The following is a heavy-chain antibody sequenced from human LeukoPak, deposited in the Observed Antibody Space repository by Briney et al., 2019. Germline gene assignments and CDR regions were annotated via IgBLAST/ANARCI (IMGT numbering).Heavy chain of an antibody. CDR3: ASQWGVTTQDWYFDL. J-gene: IGHJ2*01. CDR1: GGSISSYY. D-gene: IGHD4-17*01. Sequence: SETLSLTCTVSGGSISSYYWSWIRQPPGKGLEWIGYIYYSGSTNYNPSLKSRVTISVDTSKNQFSLKLSSVTAADTAVYYCASQWGVTTQDWYFDLWGRGALVTVSS. V-gene: IGHV4-59*01. CDR2: IYYSGST.